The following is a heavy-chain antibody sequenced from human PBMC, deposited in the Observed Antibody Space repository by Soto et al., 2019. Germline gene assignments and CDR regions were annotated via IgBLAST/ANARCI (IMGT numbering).Heavy chain of an antibody. J-gene: IGHJ6*02. CDR3: AKNGQPPYYYYGLDV. V-gene: IGHV1-18*01. Sequence: QGHLVQSGAEVKKPGASVKVSGKASGYTFTRYGISWVRQAPGQGLEWMGWISGYNGDTNYAQNLQGRVTMTIDTSTSTAYMELRSLTSDDTAVYYCAKNGQPPYYYYGLDVWDQGTTVTVSS. CDR1: GYTFTRYG. D-gene: IGHD2-8*01. CDR2: ISGYNGDT.